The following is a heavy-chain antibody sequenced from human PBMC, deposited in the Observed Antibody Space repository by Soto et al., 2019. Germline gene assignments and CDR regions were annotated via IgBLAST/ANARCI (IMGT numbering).Heavy chain of an antibody. Sequence: EVQLVESGGGLVHPGGSLRLYCEASGFTFRNYDMHWVRQGTGKGLEWVSGISAAGDPDYADSVEGRFTISRENAQTSFFLQMNSLRVGDTAVYYCARTDRDFYGLDVWGQGTRVIVSS. J-gene: IGHJ6*02. CDR2: ISAAGDP. V-gene: IGHV3-13*05. CDR1: GFTFRNYD. CDR3: ARTDRDFYGLDV.